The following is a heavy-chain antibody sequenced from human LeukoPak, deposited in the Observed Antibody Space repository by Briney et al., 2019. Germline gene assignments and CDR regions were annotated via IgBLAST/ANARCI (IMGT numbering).Heavy chain of an antibody. J-gene: IGHJ6*03. CDR2: IYYSGTT. Sequence: PSETLSLTCTVSGYSMTSGYYWGWIRQPPGKGLEWIGSIYYSGTTYYNPSLKSRVTISVDTSKNQFSLKLSSVTAADTAVYYCARQGIAAAGRIPNYYYYMDVWGKGTTVTISS. D-gene: IGHD6-13*01. V-gene: IGHV4-38-2*02. CDR3: ARQGIAAAGRIPNYYYYMDV. CDR1: GYSMTSGYY.